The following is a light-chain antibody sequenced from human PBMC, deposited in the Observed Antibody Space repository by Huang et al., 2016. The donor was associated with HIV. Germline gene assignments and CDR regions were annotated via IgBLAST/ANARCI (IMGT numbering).Light chain of an antibody. J-gene: IGKJ3*01. CDR3: QQSYNTLFT. CDR1: QSISRY. Sequence: DIQMTQSPSSLSAFVGDRVNITCRASQSISRYLNWYQQKPGKAPKLLIYAASSLQSGVPSRFGGSGSGTDFTLTISSLQPEDFAGYYCQQSYNTLFTFGPGTKVDIK. CDR2: AAS. V-gene: IGKV1-39*01.